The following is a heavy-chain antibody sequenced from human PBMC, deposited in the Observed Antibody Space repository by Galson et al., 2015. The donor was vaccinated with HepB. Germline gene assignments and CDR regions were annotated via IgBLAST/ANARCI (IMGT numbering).Heavy chain of an antibody. J-gene: IGHJ6*02. CDR1: GYTLTELS. CDR3: ATQFFSRNYYYYYGMDV. CDR2: FDPEDGET. Sequence: SVKVSCKVSGYTLTELSMHWVRQAPGKGLEWMGGFDPEDGETIYAQKFQGRVTMTEDTSTDTAYMELSSLRSEDTAVYYCATQFFSRNYYYYYGMDVWGQGTTVTVSS. V-gene: IGHV1-24*01. D-gene: IGHD3-3*01.